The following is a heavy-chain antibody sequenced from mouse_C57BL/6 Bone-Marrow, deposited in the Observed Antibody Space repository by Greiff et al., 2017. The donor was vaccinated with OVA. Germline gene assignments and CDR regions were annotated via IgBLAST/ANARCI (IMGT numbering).Heavy chain of an antibody. J-gene: IGHJ4*01. CDR2: INPGSGGT. CDR1: GYAFTNYL. Sequence: VKLQESGAELVRPGTSVKVSCKASGYAFTNYLIEWVKQRPGQGLEWIGVINPGSGGTNYNEKFKGKATLTADKSSSTAYMQLSSLTSEDSAVYFCATYYYAMDYWGQGTSVTVSS. CDR3: ATYYYAMDY. V-gene: IGHV1-54*01.